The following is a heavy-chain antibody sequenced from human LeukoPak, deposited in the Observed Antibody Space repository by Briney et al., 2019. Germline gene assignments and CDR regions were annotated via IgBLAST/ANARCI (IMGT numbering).Heavy chain of an antibody. V-gene: IGHV1-2*02. J-gene: IGHJ4*02. CDR1: GYTCTGYY. Sequence: ASVKVSGKASGYTCTGYYMHWVRQAPGQGLEWMGWINPNSGGTNYAQKFQGRVTMTRDTSISTAYMELSRLRSDDTAVYYCARDSVTTNFDYWGQGTLVTVSS. CDR3: ARDSVTTNFDY. D-gene: IGHD4-17*01. CDR2: INPNSGGT.